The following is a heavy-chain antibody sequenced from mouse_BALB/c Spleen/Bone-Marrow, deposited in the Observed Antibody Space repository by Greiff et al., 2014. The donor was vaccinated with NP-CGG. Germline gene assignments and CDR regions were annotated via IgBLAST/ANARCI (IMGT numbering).Heavy chain of an antibody. D-gene: IGHD2-14*01. V-gene: IGHV14-3*02. CDR1: GFNIKDTY. CDR3: ARYDYRYSWFAY. J-gene: IGHJ3*01. CDR2: IDPANGNT. Sequence: EVQLQQSGAELVKPGASVKLSCTAFGFNIKDTYMHWVKQRPEQGLEWIGRIDPANGNTKYDPKFQGKATITTDTSSNTAYLQVRSLTSEDTTVYYCARYDYRYSWFAYWGQGTLVTVSA.